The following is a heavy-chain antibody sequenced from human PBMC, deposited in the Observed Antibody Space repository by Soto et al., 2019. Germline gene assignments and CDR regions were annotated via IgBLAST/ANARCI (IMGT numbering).Heavy chain of an antibody. CDR3: AREGRRIPGATGIDY. Sequence: ASVKVSCKASAYTFTSYGISWVRQAPGQGLEWLGWISGYNGNTNYAPKFQGRVTMTTDTSTSTAYMELRSLRSDDTAVYYCAREGRRIPGATGIDYWGQGTLVTVSS. CDR2: ISGYNGNT. D-gene: IGHD2-2*01. V-gene: IGHV1-18*04. CDR1: AYTFTSYG. J-gene: IGHJ4*02.